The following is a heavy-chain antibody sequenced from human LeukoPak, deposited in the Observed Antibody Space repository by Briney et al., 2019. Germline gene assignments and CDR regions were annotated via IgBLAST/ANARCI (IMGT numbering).Heavy chain of an antibody. CDR1: GFTFSSYG. CDR3: ARENGCGGDCYYFDY. V-gene: IGHV3-30*02. J-gene: IGHJ4*02. D-gene: IGHD2-21*01. Sequence: GGSLRLSCAASGFTFSSYGMHWVRQAPGKGLEWVAFIRYDGSNKYYADSVKGRFTISRDNAKNSLYLQMNSLRAEDTALYYCARENGCGGDCYYFDYWGQGTLVTVSS. CDR2: IRYDGSNK.